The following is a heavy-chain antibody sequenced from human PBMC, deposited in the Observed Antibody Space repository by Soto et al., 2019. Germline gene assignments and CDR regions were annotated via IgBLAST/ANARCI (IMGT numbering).Heavy chain of an antibody. J-gene: IGHJ4*02. D-gene: IGHD3-16*01. CDR1: GGSFRGYF. Sequence: SETLSLTCAVSGGSFRGYFWSWIRQSPDKGLEWIGEINDSVSTYYNPSFKSRLTISVDTSTSQISLRLTSVTAADSAVYYCQGGDFWGQGTSVTVSS. CDR2: INDSVST. CDR3: QGGDF. V-gene: IGHV4-34*01.